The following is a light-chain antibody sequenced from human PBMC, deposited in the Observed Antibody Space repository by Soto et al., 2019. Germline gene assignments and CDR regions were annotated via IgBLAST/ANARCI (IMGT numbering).Light chain of an antibody. CDR1: QGISRY. CDR2: AAS. Sequence: AIRMTQAPSSLPASTGERVTMTYRARQGISRYLAWYQQKPWKAPKLLLYAASTAQSGVPSRFSGSVSGTDFTLTISCLPSEDVGTYYCQQYYSYPTFGPGTKVDIK. J-gene: IGKJ3*01. V-gene: IGKV1-8*01. CDR3: QQYYSYPT.